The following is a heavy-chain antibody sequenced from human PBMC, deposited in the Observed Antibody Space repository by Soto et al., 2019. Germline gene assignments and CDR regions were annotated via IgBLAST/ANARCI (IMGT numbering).Heavy chain of an antibody. CDR2: IYPKTGGT. CDR3: VRENWYYDY. CDR1: GYNFNPFY. D-gene: IGHD1-7*01. V-gene: IGHV1-2*04. J-gene: IGHJ4*02. Sequence: QVQLVQSGAEVKKPGASVKVSCKASGYNFNPFYMHWVRQASGQGLEWMGWIYPKTGGTNYAQKFQGWVTMTSDTSISTVYMELRSLQSDDTAVYYCVRENWYYDYWGQGTLVTVSS.